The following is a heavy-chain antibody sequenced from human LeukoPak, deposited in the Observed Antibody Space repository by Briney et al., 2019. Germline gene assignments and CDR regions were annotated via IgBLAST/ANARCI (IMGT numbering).Heavy chain of an antibody. CDR3: ANQPSLSSITDY. CDR2: ISGHGGNT. V-gene: IGHV3-23*01. Sequence: PGGSLRLSCVASGFTFSNYVMNWVRQAPGKGLEWVSGISGHGGNTYYADSVRGRFTISRDNSKNTLYLQMNSLRAEDTAVYYCANQPSLSSITDYWGQGTLVTVSS. CDR1: GFTFSNYV. D-gene: IGHD1-14*01. J-gene: IGHJ4*02.